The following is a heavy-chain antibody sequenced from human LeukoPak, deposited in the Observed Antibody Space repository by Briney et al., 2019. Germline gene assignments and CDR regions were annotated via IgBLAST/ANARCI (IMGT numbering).Heavy chain of an antibody. Sequence: SGGSLRLSCAASGFTFWTYGMHWVRQAPGKGLERVALILFDGSNKYYADSVKGRFTISRDNSKNTLYLEVNSLSADDTAVYYCARDLAKGRYFDYWGQGTLVTVSS. J-gene: IGHJ4*02. D-gene: IGHD1-26*01. CDR3: ARDLAKGRYFDY. CDR1: GFTFWTYG. V-gene: IGHV3-33*01. CDR2: ILFDGSNK.